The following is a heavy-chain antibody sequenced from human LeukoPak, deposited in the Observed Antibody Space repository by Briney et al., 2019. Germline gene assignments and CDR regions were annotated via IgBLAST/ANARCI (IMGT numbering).Heavy chain of an antibody. J-gene: IGHJ4*02. CDR1: GGSISSGGYY. Sequence: PSQTLSLTCTVSGGSISSGGYYWSCIRQHPGKGREWVGYIYYSGSTYYNPSLKSRVTISVDTFTIHFSMKLSSLTVADTAVYYCARANCGGGSCYSDYWGQGTLVIVSS. V-gene: IGHV4-31*03. CDR2: IYYSGST. D-gene: IGHD2-15*01. CDR3: ARANCGGGSCYSDY.